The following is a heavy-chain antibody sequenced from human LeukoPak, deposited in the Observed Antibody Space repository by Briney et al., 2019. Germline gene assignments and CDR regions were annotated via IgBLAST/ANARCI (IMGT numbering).Heavy chain of an antibody. CDR1: GGSISSYY. J-gene: IGHJ3*02. Sequence: SETLSLTCTVSGGSISSYYWSWIRQPPGKGLEWIGYIYYSGSTNYNPSLKSRVTISVDTSKNQFSLKLSSVTAADTAVYYCARPDGGYGYYAFDIWGQGTMVTVSS. V-gene: IGHV4-59*08. CDR3: ARPDGGYGYYAFDI. CDR2: IYYSGST. D-gene: IGHD5-18*01.